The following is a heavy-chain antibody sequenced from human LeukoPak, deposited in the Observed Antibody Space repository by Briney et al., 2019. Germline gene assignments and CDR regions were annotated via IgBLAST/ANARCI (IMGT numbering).Heavy chain of an antibody. CDR2: IYSGGST. CDR3: ARHEGITMIMN. J-gene: IGHJ4*02. CDR1: GFIVSTNY. Sequence: GGSLRLSCAASGFIVSTNYMSWVRQAPGKGLEWVSVIYSGGSTYYADSVKGRFTISRDNSKNSLYLQMSSLRAEDTAVYYCARHEGITMIMNWGQGTLVTVSS. V-gene: IGHV3-66*04. D-gene: IGHD3-22*01.